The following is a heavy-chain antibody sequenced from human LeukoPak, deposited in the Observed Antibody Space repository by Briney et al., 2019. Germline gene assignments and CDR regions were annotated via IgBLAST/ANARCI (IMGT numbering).Heavy chain of an antibody. CDR3: ARTFSGSDYYFDH. Sequence: SETLSLTCTVSGYSITSGFYWGWIRQPPGKGQEWIGSIYHSGRTYYNPSLKGRATISADTSKNQFSLSLTSVTAADTAVYYCARTFSGSDYYFDHWGRGTLVTVSS. CDR1: GYSITSGFY. V-gene: IGHV4-38-2*02. J-gene: IGHJ4*02. D-gene: IGHD5-12*01. CDR2: IYHSGRT.